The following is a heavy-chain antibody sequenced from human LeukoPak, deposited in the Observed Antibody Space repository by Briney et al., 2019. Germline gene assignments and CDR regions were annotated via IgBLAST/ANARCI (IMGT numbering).Heavy chain of an antibody. D-gene: IGHD1/OR15-1a*01. J-gene: IGHJ4*02. CDR2: IRGKAYGGTT. Sequence: GGSLRLSSTASGFTFGDYAMSWVRQAPGKGLEWVGFIRGKAYGGTTEYVVSVKGRFTISRDASESIAYLQMDSLKTDDTAMYYCSRAPWYNWNNVRGYFDYWGQGTLVTVSS. CDR3: SRAPWYNWNNVRGYFDY. CDR1: GFTFGDYA. V-gene: IGHV3-49*04.